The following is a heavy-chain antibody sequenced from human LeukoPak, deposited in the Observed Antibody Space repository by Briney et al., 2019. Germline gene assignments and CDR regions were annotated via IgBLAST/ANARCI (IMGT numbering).Heavy chain of an antibody. Sequence: GASVKVSCTASGYTFTSYDINWVRQATGQGLEWMGWMNPNSGNTGYAQKFQGRVTMTRNTSISTAYMELSSLRSEDTAVYYCARIRGQWLVLDYWGQGTLVTVSS. CDR3: ARIRGQWLVLDY. V-gene: IGHV1-8*01. D-gene: IGHD6-19*01. J-gene: IGHJ4*02. CDR2: MNPNSGNT. CDR1: GYTFTSYD.